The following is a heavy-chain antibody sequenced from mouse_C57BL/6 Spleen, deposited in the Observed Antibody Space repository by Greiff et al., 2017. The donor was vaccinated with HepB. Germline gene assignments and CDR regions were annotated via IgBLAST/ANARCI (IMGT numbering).Heavy chain of an antibody. D-gene: IGHD1-1*01. CDR1: GYTFTSYD. V-gene: IGHV1-85*01. J-gene: IGHJ2*01. CDR2: IYPRDGST. CDR3: ARIAYYGSSYDYFDY. Sequence: QVQLQQSGPELVKPGALVKLSCKASGYTFTSYDINWVKQRPGQGLEWIGWIYPRDGSTKYNEKFKGKATLTVDTSSSTAYMELHSLTSEDSAVYFCARIAYYGSSYDYFDYWGQGTTLTVSS.